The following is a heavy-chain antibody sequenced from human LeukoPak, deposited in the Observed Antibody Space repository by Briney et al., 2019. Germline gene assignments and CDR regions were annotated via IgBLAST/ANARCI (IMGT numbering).Heavy chain of an antibody. CDR3: AKGGHSSGWYWNY. V-gene: IGHV3-74*01. CDR1: GFTFSSYW. Sequence: PGGSLRLSCAASGFTFSSYWVHWVRQAPGKGLVWVSRINSDGSSTSYADSVKGRFTISRDNAKNTLYLQMNSLRAEDTAVYYCAKGGHSSGWYWNYWGQGTLVTVSS. CDR2: INSDGSST. J-gene: IGHJ4*02. D-gene: IGHD6-19*01.